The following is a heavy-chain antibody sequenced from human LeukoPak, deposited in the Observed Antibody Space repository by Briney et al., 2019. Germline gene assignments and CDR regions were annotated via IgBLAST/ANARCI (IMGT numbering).Heavy chain of an antibody. CDR2: IYYSGST. J-gene: IGHJ4*02. CDR1: GGPISSGGYY. D-gene: IGHD3-22*01. V-gene: IGHV4-31*03. Sequence: SETLSLTCTVSGGPISSGGYYWSWIRQHPGKGLEWIGYIYYSGSTYYNPSLKSRVTISVDTSKNQFSLKLSSVTAADTAVYYCAREKDSSGTYYFDYWGQGTLVTVSS. CDR3: AREKDSSGTYYFDY.